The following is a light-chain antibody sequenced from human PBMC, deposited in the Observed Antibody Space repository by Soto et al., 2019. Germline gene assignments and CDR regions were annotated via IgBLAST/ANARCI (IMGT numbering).Light chain of an antibody. J-gene: IGLJ2*01. CDR1: SSDVGGYNY. CDR3: SSYAASNNLGV. V-gene: IGLV2-8*01. CDR2: EVS. Sequence: QSVLTQPPSASGSPGQSVTISCIGPSSDVGGYNYVSWYQQHPGKAPKLMIYEVSKRPSGVPDRFSGSKSGNTASLTVSGLQAEDEADYYCSSYAASNNLGVFGGGTKVTVL.